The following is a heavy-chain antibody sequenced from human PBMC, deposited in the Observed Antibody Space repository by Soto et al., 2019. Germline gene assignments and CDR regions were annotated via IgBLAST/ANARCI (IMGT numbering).Heavy chain of an antibody. CDR1: GGSISSSH. Sequence: SETLSLTCTASGGSISSSHRSSQPQPPRSCLALIDYIYYSGSTNYNPSLNSRVTISVDTSKNQFSLKLSSVTAADTAVYYCAGATREVRGPTGAADYYYYYGMDVXGQGTTVT. CDR3: AGATREVRGPTGAADYYYYYGMDV. V-gene: IGHV4-59*01. J-gene: IGHJ6*02. CDR2: IYYSGST. D-gene: IGHD3-10*01.